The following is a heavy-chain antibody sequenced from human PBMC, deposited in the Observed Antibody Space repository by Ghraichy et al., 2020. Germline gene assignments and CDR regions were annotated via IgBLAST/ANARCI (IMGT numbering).Heavy chain of an antibody. D-gene: IGHD3-16*02. V-gene: IGHV4-4*02. Sequence: SETLSLTCAVSGGSISTSDWWSWVRQPPGKGLEWIGEIYRSGRTNYNPSLKSRVTISIDKSKNQFSLKLTYVTAADTAVYYCVSSFHVGLDYWGQGTLVTVPS. CDR2: IYRSGRT. CDR1: GGSISTSDW. J-gene: IGHJ4*02. CDR3: VSSFHVGLDY.